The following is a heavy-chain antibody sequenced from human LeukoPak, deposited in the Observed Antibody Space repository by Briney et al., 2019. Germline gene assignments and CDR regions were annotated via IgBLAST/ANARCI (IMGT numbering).Heavy chain of an antibody. Sequence: PGGSLRLSCATSGFTFSEYWMNWVRQAPGKGLEWVASISEDGTTTYYLDSAEGRFTVSRDTAKTSLFLQMDALRVEDTAVYYCARDPLRGDGSAFDPWDQGTQVTVSS. V-gene: IGHV3-7*01. J-gene: IGHJ5*02. CDR3: ARDPLRGDGSAFDP. CDR1: GFTFSEYW. CDR2: ISEDGTTT. D-gene: IGHD6-25*01.